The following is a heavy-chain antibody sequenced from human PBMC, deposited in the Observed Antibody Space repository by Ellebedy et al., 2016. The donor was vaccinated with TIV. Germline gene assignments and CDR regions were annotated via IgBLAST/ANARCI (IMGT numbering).Heavy chain of an antibody. Sequence: AASVKVSCKASGHTFTTYEINWPRQAPGQGFEWMGWMSPNSGNTGYAPKFQARLSITRNTSISTVYLELSGLRSEDTAVYYCTRGYGAGSYINWGQGTLVTVSS. CDR3: TRGYGAGSYIN. V-gene: IGHV1-8*03. D-gene: IGHD3-10*01. CDR1: GHTFTTYE. CDR2: MSPNSGNT. J-gene: IGHJ4*02.